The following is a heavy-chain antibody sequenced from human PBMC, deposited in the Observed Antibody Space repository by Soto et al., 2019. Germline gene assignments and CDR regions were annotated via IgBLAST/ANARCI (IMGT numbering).Heavy chain of an antibody. J-gene: IGHJ4*02. CDR1: GFSVSAYT. CDR2: ISSDGNHK. V-gene: IGHV3-30*09. D-gene: IGHD1-1*01. Sequence: QVQLVESGGGVVQPGRSLRLSCAASGFSVSAYTVHWVRQAPGKGLEWVAVISSDGNHKYYTDSVKGRFAISRDTSTNPVLLQMHSLGPEDTAVYYCARWEHPPFESWGQGPLVTVSS. CDR3: ARWEHPPFES.